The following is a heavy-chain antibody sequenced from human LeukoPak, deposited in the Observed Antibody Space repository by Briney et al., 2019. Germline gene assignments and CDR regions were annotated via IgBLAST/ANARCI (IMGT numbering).Heavy chain of an antibody. CDR3: AKDPHSYGYWFDP. CDR1: GFTFSSYG. CDR2: ISGSGGST. Sequence: GGSLRLSCAASGFTFSSYGMSWVRQAPGKGLEWVSAISGSGGSTYYADSVKDRFTISRDNSKNTLYLQMNSLRAEDTAVYYCAKDPHSYGYWFDPWGQGTLVTVSS. V-gene: IGHV3-23*01. D-gene: IGHD5-18*01. J-gene: IGHJ5*02.